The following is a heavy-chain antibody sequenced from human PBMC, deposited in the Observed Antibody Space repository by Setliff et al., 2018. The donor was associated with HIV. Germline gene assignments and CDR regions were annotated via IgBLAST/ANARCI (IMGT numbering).Heavy chain of an antibody. CDR1: GFTFRSYA. CDR2: ISGSGGNT. D-gene: IGHD3-3*01. V-gene: IGHV3-23*01. J-gene: IGHJ4*02. Sequence: GGSLRLSCAASGFTFRSYAVSWVRQAPGKGLEWVSIISGSGGNTYYADSVKGRFTISRDNSKSTLYLQLNSLRVEDTAVYYCAKDKAPFLEWLLWLFDYWGQGTLVTVSS. CDR3: AKDKAPFLEWLLWLFDY.